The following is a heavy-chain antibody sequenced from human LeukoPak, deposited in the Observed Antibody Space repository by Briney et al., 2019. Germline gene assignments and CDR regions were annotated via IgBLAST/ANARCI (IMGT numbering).Heavy chain of an antibody. CDR1: GFTFSSYS. CDR3: ARTGVGATRYYYYYMDV. J-gene: IGHJ6*03. D-gene: IGHD1-26*01. V-gene: IGHV3-21*01. CDR2: ISSSSSYI. Sequence: GGSLRLPCAASGFTFSSYSMNWVRPAPGKGLEWVSSISSSSSYIYYADSVKGRFTISRDNAKNSLYLQMNSLRAEDTAVYYCARTGVGATRYYYYYMDVWGKGTTVTVSS.